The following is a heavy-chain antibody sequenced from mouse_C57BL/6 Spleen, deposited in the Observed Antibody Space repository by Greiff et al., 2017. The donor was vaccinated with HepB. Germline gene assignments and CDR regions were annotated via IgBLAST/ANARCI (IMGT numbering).Heavy chain of an antibody. CDR1: GYSITSGYY. CDR3: ARPSLLRGAMDY. J-gene: IGHJ4*01. Sequence: EVKLVESGPGLVKPSQSLSLTCSVTGYSITSGYYWNWIRQFPGNKLEWMGYISYDGSNNYNPSLKNRISITRDTSKNQFFLKLNSVTTEDTATYYCARPSLLRGAMDYWGQGTSVTVSS. CDR2: ISYDGSN. D-gene: IGHD1-2*01. V-gene: IGHV3-6*01.